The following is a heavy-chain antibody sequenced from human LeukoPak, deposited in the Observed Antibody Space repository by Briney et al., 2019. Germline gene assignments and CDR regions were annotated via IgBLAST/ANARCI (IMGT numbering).Heavy chain of an antibody. CDR3: ARRRDSSGYFFGPGTPPDY. V-gene: IGHV4-59*12. Sequence: PSETLCLTCTLSGGSFSSYYWNWIRQSPGKGLEWIGYVYHSGSTNYNPSLKSRVTISVDTSKNQFSLKLSSVTAADTAVYYCARRRDSSGYFFGPGTPPDYWGQGTLVTVSS. D-gene: IGHD3-22*01. J-gene: IGHJ4*02. CDR1: GGSFSSYY. CDR2: VYHSGST.